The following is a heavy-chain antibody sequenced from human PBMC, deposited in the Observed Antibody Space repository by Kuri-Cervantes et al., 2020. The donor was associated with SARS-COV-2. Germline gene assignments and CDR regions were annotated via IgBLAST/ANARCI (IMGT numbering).Heavy chain of an antibody. J-gene: IGHJ4*02. CDR1: GFLFSASA. V-gene: IGHV3-73*01. CDR3: TTLIDY. CDR2: VRGKANNYAT. Sequence: LSLTCEVSGFLFSASAINWVRQASGKGLEWVGRVRGKANNYATAYAASVKGRFTISRDDSKNMAYLQMNSLKTEDTAVYYCTTLIDYWGQGALVTVSS.